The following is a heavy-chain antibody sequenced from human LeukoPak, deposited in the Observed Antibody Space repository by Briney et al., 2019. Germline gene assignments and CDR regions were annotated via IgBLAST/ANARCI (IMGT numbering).Heavy chain of an antibody. J-gene: IGHJ5*01. CDR3: AKSDGYGLIDS. Sequence: SETLPLTCIVSGVSISSSNYYWGWVRQPPGKGLEWIGNIYSSGSTYYNSSLRSRVTISIDTSNNQVSLKMSSMTAADTAVYYCAKSDGYGLIDSWGQGTLVTVSS. D-gene: IGHD2-21*02. CDR2: IYSSGST. CDR1: GVSISSSNYY. V-gene: IGHV4-39*01.